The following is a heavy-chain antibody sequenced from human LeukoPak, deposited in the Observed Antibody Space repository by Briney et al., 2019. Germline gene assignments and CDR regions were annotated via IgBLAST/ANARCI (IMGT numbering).Heavy chain of an antibody. V-gene: IGHV1-2*02. CDR3: ARDLTTMVRGVYYFDY. D-gene: IGHD3-10*01. Sequence: ASVKVSCKASGYTFTGYYMHWVRQAPGQGLEWMGWINPNGGGTNYAQKFQGRVTMTRDTSISTAYMELSRLRSDDTAVYYCARDLTTMVRGVYYFDYWGQGTLVTVSS. CDR1: GYTFTGYY. CDR2: INPNGGGT. J-gene: IGHJ4*02.